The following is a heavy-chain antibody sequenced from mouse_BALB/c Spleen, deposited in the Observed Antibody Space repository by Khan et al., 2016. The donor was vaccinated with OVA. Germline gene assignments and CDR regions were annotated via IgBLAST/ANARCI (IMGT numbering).Heavy chain of an antibody. Sequence: EVQLQQSGPELVKPGASVKISCKTSGYTFTEYTLHWVKQSHGKSLEWIGVINPKNGVTSYNQKFKGKATLTVDKSSSTAYMEFRSLTSEDSAVFYRGREAGTYWGPGNPGT. D-gene: IGHD3-3*01. V-gene: IGHV1-18*01. CDR3: GREAGTY. J-gene: IGHJ4*01. CDR2: INPKNGVT. CDR1: GYTFTEYT.